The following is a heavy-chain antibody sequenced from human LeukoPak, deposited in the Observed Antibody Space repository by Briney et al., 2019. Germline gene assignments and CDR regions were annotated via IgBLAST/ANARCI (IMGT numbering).Heavy chain of an antibody. CDR1: GDSLSSYS. D-gene: IGHD3-10*01. CDR2: IFNSGST. V-gene: IGHV4-59*01. Sequence: SETLSLTCSVSGDSLSSYSWSWIRQPPGKGLEWIGYIFNSGSTTYDPSLESRVTISQETSKKQFSLRLRSVTCADTTLYYCACDYTSRSYRFDYWGQGTLVTVSS. CDR3: ACDYTSRSYRFDY. J-gene: IGHJ4*02.